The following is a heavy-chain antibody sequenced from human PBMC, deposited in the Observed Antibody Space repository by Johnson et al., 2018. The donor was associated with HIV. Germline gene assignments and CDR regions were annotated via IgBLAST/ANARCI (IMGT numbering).Heavy chain of an antibody. CDR1: GFTFSSYG. V-gene: IGHV3-33*08. Sequence: QVQLVESGGGVVQPGRSLRLSCVASGFTFSSYGIHWVRQAPGKGLEWVAIIRYDGSNQYFADSVKGRFTISRDNSKNTLYLQMSSLRAEDTAVYYCARGGIIHDACDIWGQGTMVTVSS. CDR2: IRYDGSNQ. CDR3: ARGGIIHDACDI. J-gene: IGHJ3*02. D-gene: IGHD1-1*01.